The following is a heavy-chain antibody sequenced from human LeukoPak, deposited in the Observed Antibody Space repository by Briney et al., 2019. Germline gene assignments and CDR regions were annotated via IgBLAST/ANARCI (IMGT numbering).Heavy chain of an antibody. J-gene: IGHJ3*02. CDR3: ARGTFGWRAFDI. D-gene: IGHD3-16*01. CDR1: GGSISSGDYY. Sequence: SETLSLXCTVSGGSISSGDYYWSWIRQPPGKGLEWIGYIYYSGSTYYNPSLKSRVTISVDTSKNQFSLKLSSVTAVDTAVYYWARGTFGWRAFDIWGQGTMVTVSS. V-gene: IGHV4-30-4*08. CDR2: IYYSGST.